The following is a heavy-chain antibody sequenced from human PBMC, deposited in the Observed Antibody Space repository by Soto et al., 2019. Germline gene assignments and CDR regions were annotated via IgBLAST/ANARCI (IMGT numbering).Heavy chain of an antibody. CDR2: ISSSGSTI. CDR1: GFIFNTYA. J-gene: IGHJ4*02. CDR3: ARDGAMDDY. V-gene: IGHV3-48*01. Sequence: GGSLRLSCAASGFIFNTYAMNWVRQAPGKGLEWISYISSSGSTIYYADSVKGRFTISRDNAKNSLYLQMNSLRAEDTALYYCARDGAMDDYWGQGTLVTVSS. D-gene: IGHD2-2*01.